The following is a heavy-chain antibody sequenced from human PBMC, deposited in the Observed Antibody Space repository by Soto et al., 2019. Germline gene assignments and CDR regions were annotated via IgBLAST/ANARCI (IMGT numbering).Heavy chain of an antibody. J-gene: IGHJ4*02. CDR2: ISAYNGNT. Sequence: ASVKVSCKASGYTFTSYGISWVRQAPGQGLEWMGWISAYNGNTNYAQKLQGRVTMTTDTSTSTAYMELRSLGSDDTAVYYGATATIFGSVYWGQGTLVPVSS. CDR3: ATATIFGSVY. D-gene: IGHD3-3*01. V-gene: IGHV1-18*01. CDR1: GYTFTSYG.